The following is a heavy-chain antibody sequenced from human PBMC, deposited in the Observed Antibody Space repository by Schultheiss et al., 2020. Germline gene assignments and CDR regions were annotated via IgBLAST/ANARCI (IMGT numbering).Heavy chain of an antibody. CDR3: AKLDIVANCSGGSCSSSYYYGMDV. CDR1: GFTFSSYA. Sequence: GESLKISCAASGFTFSSYAMSWVRQAPGKGLEWVSVIYSGGSTYYADSVKGRFTISRDNSKNTLYLQMNSLRAEDTAVYYCAKLDIVANCSGGSCSSSYYYGMDVWGQGTTVTVSS. D-gene: IGHD2-15*01. CDR2: IYSGGST. J-gene: IGHJ6*02. V-gene: IGHV3-66*02.